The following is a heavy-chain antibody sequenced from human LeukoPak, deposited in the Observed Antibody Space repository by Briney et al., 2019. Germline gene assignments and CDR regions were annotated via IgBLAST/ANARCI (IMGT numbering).Heavy chain of an antibody. CDR2: INHSGST. J-gene: IGHJ4*02. CDR3: ARLRGYSSSGY. D-gene: IGHD6-13*01. Sequence: SETLSLTCAVYGGSFSGYYWSWIRQPPGKGLEWIGEINHSGSTNYNPSLKSRVTISVDTSKNQFSLKLSSVTAADTAVYYCARLRGYSSSGYWGQGTLVTVSS. CDR1: GGSFSGYY. V-gene: IGHV4-34*01.